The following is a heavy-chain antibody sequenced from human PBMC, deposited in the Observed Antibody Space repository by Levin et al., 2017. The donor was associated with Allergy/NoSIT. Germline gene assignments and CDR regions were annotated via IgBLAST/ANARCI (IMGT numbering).Heavy chain of an antibody. Sequence: SQTLSLTCTVSGGSISSGSYYWSWIRQPAGKGLEWIGRIYTSGSTNYNPSLKSRVTISVDTSKNQFSLKLSSVTAADTAVYYCARSGLGIWFGELFSDWGQGTLVTVSS. J-gene: IGHJ4*02. CDR3: ARSGLGIWFGELFSD. V-gene: IGHV4-61*02. CDR2: IYTSGST. D-gene: IGHD3-10*01. CDR1: GGSISSGSYY.